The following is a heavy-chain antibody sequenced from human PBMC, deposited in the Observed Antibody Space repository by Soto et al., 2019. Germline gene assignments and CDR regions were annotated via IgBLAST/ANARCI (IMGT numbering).Heavy chain of an antibody. CDR1: GYTLTKLS. CDR2: FDPEDGKT. V-gene: IGHV1-24*01. CDR3: ATRARRFFEWFLDV. Sequence: GASVKVSCKVSGYTLTKLSMHWVRQAPGKGLEWMGGFDPEDGKTNYAQKFQGRVTMTEDTSTNTAYMELSSLRSEDTAVYYCATRARRFFEWFLDVWGQGTTVTVSS. D-gene: IGHD3-3*01. J-gene: IGHJ6*02.